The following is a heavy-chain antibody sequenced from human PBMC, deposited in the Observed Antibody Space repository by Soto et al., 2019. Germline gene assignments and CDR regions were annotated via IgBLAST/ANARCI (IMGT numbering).Heavy chain of an antibody. CDR2: MNPNSGNT. J-gene: IGHJ3*02. Sequence: ASVKVSYKASGYTFTSYDINWVRQATGQGLEWMGWMNPNSGNTGYAQKFQGRVTMTRNTSISTAYMELSSLRSEDTAVYYCAIYCSSTSCYPGAFDIWGQGTMVTVSS. CDR1: GYTFTSYD. CDR3: AIYCSSTSCYPGAFDI. D-gene: IGHD2-2*01. V-gene: IGHV1-8*01.